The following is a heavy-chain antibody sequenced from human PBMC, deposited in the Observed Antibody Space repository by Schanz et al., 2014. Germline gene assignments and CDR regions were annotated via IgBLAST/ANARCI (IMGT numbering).Heavy chain of an antibody. CDR2: ISDSGDTA. V-gene: IGHV3-23*01. J-gene: IGHJ5*02. CDR3: ATASSPVREARAGSSFHL. CDR1: RFTVTNAW. Sequence: EVQLLESGGGLVQPGGSLTLSCAASRFTVTNAWMSWVRQAPGKGLEWVSLISDSGDTAYYADSVKGRFTISRDNFKGALYLQMNSLKIEDTAVYYCATASSPVREARAGSSFHLWGQGTLVTVSP. D-gene: IGHD6-13*01.